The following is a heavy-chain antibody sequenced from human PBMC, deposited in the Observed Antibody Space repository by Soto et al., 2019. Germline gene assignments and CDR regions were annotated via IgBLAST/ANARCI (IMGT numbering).Heavy chain of an antibody. CDR3: ARLEGEATITTSWYYYYYMDV. D-gene: IGHD5-12*01. Sequence: SETLSLTCTVSGGSISSSSYYWGWIRQPPGKGLEWIGSIYYSGSTYYNPSLKSRVTISVDTSKNQFSLKLSSVTAADTAVYYCARLEGEATITTSWYYYYYMDVWGKGTTVTVSS. V-gene: IGHV4-39*01. CDR2: IYYSGST. CDR1: GGSISSSSYY. J-gene: IGHJ6*03.